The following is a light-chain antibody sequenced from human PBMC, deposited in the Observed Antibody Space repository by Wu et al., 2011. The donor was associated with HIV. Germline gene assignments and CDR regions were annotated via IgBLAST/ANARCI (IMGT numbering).Light chain of an antibody. CDR1: QTISNS. V-gene: IGKV1-27*01. CDR3: QKYNTAPWT. Sequence: IRMTQSPSSLSASTGDRVTITCRASQTISNSLAWYQQKPGKAPKLLIYAASTLQSGVPSRFSGSGSGTDFTLTISSLQPEDVATYYCQKYNTAPWTFGQGTKVEMK. J-gene: IGKJ1*01. CDR2: AAS.